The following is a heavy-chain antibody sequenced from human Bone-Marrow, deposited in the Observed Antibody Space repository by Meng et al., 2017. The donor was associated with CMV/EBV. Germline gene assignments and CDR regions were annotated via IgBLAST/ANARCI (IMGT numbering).Heavy chain of an antibody. CDR2: ISGYNGDT. Sequence: SGDAFINYGITWVRQAPGQGPEWMGWISGYNGDTKYAQKVQGRVSMTTDTSTTTVYMELRSLRSDDTAVYYCARAPRFWSGYFYYFDYWGQGTLVTVSS. D-gene: IGHD3-3*01. CDR3: ARAPRFWSGYFYYFDY. J-gene: IGHJ4*02. V-gene: IGHV1-18*01. CDR1: GDAFINYG.